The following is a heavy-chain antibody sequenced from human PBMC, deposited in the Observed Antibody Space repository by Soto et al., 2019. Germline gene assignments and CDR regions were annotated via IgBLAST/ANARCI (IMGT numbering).Heavy chain of an antibody. J-gene: IGHJ6*02. D-gene: IGHD6-6*01. V-gene: IGHV1-8*01. Sequence: QVPLVQSGAEVKKPGASVRVSCKASGYTFTSHDIHWLRQASGQGLEWMGSINPYSGNTAFAPKFQDRIAMTRDTSITTAYMELNSLSSGDTAVYFCSSLSSMDVWGQGTTVTVSS. CDR3: SSLSSMDV. CDR2: INPYSGNT. CDR1: GYTFTSHD.